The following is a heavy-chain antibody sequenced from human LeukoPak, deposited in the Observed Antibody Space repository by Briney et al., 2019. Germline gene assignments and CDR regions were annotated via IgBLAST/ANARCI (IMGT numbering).Heavy chain of an antibody. J-gene: IGHJ1*01. D-gene: IGHD3-3*01. CDR1: GYSISSGYY. CDR2: IYQSGST. Sequence: SETLSLTCTVSGYSISSGYYWGWIRQPPGKGLEWIWSIYQSGSTYYNQSLKRRISISVDTSKNQFSVKLSSVTAANTAVYYCGSSLWDFWSGYSFQQWGQGTLVTVSS. CDR3: GSSLWDFWSGYSFQQ. V-gene: IGHV4-38-2*02.